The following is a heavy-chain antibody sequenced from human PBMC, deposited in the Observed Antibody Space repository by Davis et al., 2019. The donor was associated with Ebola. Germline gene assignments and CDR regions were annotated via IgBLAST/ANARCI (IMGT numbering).Heavy chain of an antibody. D-gene: IGHD6-19*01. J-gene: IGHJ4*02. CDR3: SATVAHFDY. CDR1: GFTFSGSA. Sequence: PGGSLRLSCTASGFTFSGSAMHWVRQASGKGLEWVGRIRSKANNYATAYAASVKGRFTISRDDSKNTAYLQMNSLKTEATAVYYCSATVAHFDYWGQGTLVTVSS. V-gene: IGHV3-73*01. CDR2: IRSKANNYAT.